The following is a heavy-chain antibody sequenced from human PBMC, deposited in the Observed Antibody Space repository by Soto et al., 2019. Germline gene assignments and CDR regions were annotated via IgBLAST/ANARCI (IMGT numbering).Heavy chain of an antibody. V-gene: IGHV3-53*01. J-gene: IGHJ6*02. D-gene: IGHD4-17*01. CDR2: IYSGGST. CDR3: ARVGDYVRYYDGMEV. Sequence: EVQLVESGGGLIQPGGSLRLSCAASGFTVSSNYMSWVRQAPGKGLEWVSVIYSGGSTYYADSVKGRFTISRDNSKNTPYIHMNILRAEGTAGYYCARVGDYVRYYDGMEVWGQGTTVTVSS. CDR1: GFTVSSNY.